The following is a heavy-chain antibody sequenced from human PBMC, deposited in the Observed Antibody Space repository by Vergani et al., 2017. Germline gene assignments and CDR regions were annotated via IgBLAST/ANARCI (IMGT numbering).Heavy chain of an antibody. CDR1: GGTFSSYA. CDR2: IIPIFGTA. J-gene: IGHJ1*01. CDR3: AGEGGNGGGCSVEYFQH. D-gene: IGHD2-15*01. Sequence: QVQLVQSGAEVKKPGSSVKVSCKASGGTFSSYAISWVRQAPGQGLEWVGGIIPIFGTANYAQKFQGRVTITADESTSTSYMELSSLRSEETAVYYGAGEGGNGGGCSVEYFQHWGQGTLVTVSS. V-gene: IGHV1-69*01.